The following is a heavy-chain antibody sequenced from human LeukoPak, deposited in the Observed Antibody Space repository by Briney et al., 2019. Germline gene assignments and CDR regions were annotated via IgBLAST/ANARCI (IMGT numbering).Heavy chain of an antibody. J-gene: IGHJ6*04. Sequence: PGGSLRLSCAASGFTFSSYSMNWVRQAPGKGLEWVSSISSSSSYIYYADSVKGRFTISRDNAKNSLYLQMNSLRAEDTAAYYCARDLRTDGMDVWGKGTTVTVSS. V-gene: IGHV3-21*01. CDR1: GFTFSSYS. CDR3: ARDLRTDGMDV. CDR2: ISSSSSYI.